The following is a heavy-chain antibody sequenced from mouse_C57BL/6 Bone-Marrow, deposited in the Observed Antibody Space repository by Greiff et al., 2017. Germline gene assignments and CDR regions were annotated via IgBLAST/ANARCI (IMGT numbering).Heavy chain of an antibody. D-gene: IGHD3-3*01. J-gene: IGHJ3*01. Sequence: VQLQQSGPELVKPGASVKLPCKASGYTFTDYNMDWVKQSHGKSLEWIGDINPNDVGTNYNQKFKGKATLTVDKSSSTAFMELRSLTSEDTAVDFCARWGTGWFAYWGQGTLVTVSA. V-gene: IGHV1-18*01. CDR3: ARWGTGWFAY. CDR1: GYTFTDYN. CDR2: INPNDVGT.